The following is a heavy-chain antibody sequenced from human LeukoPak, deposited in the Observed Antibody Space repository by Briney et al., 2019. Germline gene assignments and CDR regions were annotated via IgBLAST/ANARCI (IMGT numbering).Heavy chain of an antibody. CDR2: ISAYNGNT. D-gene: IGHD2-21*02. CDR1: GYTFTSYG. J-gene: IGHJ3*02. CDR3: ARPLTGVYCGGDCYSGAFDI. Sequence: EASVKVSCKASGYTFTSYGISWVRQAPGQGLEWMGWISAYNGNTNYAQKLQGRVTMTTDTSTSTAYMELRSLRSDDTAVYYCARPLTGVYCGGDCYSGAFDIWGQGTMVTVSS. V-gene: IGHV1-18*01.